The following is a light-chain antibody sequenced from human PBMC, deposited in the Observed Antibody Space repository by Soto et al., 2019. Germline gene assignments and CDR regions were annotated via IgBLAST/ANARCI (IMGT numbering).Light chain of an antibody. CDR1: SSDVGGYNY. V-gene: IGLV2-8*01. CDR2: EVN. Sequence: QSVLTQPPSASGSPGQSVTISCTGTSSDVGGYNYVSWYQQHPGKAPKLMIYEVNKRPSGVPDRFSGSKSGNTASLTVSGLQAEDEAYYYCSSYAGSNNFGVFGPGTKVTVL. CDR3: SSYAGSNNFGV. J-gene: IGLJ1*01.